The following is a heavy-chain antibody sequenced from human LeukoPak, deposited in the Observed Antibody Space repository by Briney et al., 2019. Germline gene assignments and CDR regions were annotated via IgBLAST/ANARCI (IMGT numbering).Heavy chain of an antibody. J-gene: IGHJ6*03. V-gene: IGHV3-30*02. CDR1: GFTFSSYG. Sequence: HAGGSLRLSCAASGFTFSSYGMHWVRQAPGKGLEWVAFIRFDGSSNYYADSVKGRFTISRDNSNNMLYLQMNSLRAEETAVYYCAKDGGGYYPYYYYYMDVWGKGTTVTVSS. CDR2: IRFDGSSN. CDR3: AKDGGGYYPYYYYYMDV. D-gene: IGHD3-22*01.